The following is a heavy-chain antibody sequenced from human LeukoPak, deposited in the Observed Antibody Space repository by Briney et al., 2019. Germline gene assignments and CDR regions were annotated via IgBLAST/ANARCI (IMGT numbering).Heavy chain of an antibody. Sequence: SQTLSFTCAISGDSVSSNSAAWNWIRQSPSRGLEWLGRTYYRSKWYNDYAVSVKSRITINPDTSKNQFSLQLNSVTPEDTAVYYCARVLDPWSSGWYWFDPWGQGTLVTVSS. J-gene: IGHJ5*02. CDR2: TYYRSKWYN. CDR3: ARVLDPWSSGWYWFDP. V-gene: IGHV6-1*01. D-gene: IGHD6-19*01. CDR1: GDSVSSNSAA.